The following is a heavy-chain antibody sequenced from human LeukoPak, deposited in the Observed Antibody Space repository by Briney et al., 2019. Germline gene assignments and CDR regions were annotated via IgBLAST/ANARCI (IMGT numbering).Heavy chain of an antibody. J-gene: IGHJ5*02. CDR3: ARPYYYDSRIDP. V-gene: IGHV4-30-4*01. CDR2: MYYSGST. Sequence: SPTLSLTCTVSAGSISSGDYYWSWIRQPPGKGLEWIAYMYYSGSTYYNPSLKSRVTMSADTSKNQLSLKLSSVTAADTAVYYCARPYYYDSRIDPWGQGILVTVSS. CDR1: AGSISSGDYY. D-gene: IGHD3-22*01.